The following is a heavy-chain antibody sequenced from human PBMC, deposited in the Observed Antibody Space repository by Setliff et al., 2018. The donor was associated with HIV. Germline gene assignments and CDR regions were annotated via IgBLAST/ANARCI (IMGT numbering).Heavy chain of an antibody. CDR3: VRHANYDFWSGYWGYYFDY. V-gene: IGHV4-4*09. CDR2: IYTSGST. D-gene: IGHD3-3*01. J-gene: IGHJ4*02. Sequence: SETLSLTCTVSGGSISTYYWSWIRQPPGKGLEWIGYIYTSGSTNYNPSLKTRVTISIDTSKKQVSLKLSSVTAADTAVYYCVRHANYDFWSGYWGYYFDYWGQGTLVTVSS. CDR1: GGSISTYY.